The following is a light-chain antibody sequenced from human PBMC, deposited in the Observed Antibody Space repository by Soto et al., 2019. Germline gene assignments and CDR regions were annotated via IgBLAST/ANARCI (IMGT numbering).Light chain of an antibody. V-gene: IGKV1-5*03. CDR2: KAS. CDR1: QSISDW. J-gene: IGKJ2*01. Sequence: DIQMTQFPSTLSASIGDRVTITCRASQSISDWLAWYQQKPGKAPKLLIYKASSLETGVPSRFSGSGSGTEFTLTISSLQPDDFATYYCQQYNNYSPYTFGQGTRLEIK. CDR3: QQYNNYSPYT.